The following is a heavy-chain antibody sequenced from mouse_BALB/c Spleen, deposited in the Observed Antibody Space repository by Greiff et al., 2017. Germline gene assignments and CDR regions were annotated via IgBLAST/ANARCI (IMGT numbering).Heavy chain of an antibody. V-gene: IGHV1-9*01. J-gene: IGHJ4*01. CDR2: ILPGSGST. D-gene: IGHD2-1*01. CDR3: ARWGGNYVNAMDY. Sequence: QVQLQQSGAELMKPGASVKISCKATGYTFSSYWIEWVKQRPGHGLEWIGEILPGSGSTNYNEKFKGKATFTADTSSNTAYMQLSSLTSEDSAVYYCARWGGNYVNAMDYWGQGTSVTVSS. CDR1: GYTFSSYW.